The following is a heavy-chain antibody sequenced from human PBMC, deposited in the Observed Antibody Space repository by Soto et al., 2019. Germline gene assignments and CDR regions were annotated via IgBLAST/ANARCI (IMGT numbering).Heavy chain of an antibody. D-gene: IGHD2-15*01. Sequence: HVQLVESGGAVVQPGRSLRLSCAASGFTCSSYDMHWVRQAPGKGLEWVAVISYDGSNKYYADSVKGRFTISRDNSKKTLYLQMNSLRTEDTAVYYCVTKIVAATSDYWGQGTLVTVSS. CDR1: GFTCSSYD. V-gene: IGHV3-30*03. J-gene: IGHJ4*02. CDR2: ISYDGSNK. CDR3: VTKIVAATSDY.